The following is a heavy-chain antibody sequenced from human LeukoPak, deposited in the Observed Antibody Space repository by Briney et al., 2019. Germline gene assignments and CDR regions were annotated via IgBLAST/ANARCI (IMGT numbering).Heavy chain of an antibody. CDR1: GFTFSTYA. CDR3: AKGGGYNVKNYYYYYMDV. Sequence: GGSLRLSCAASGFTFSTYAMNWVRQAPGKGLEWVSSISGSGGSTYYADSVKGRFTISRDNSKNTLYLQMNSLRAEDTAVYYCAKGGGYNVKNYYYYYMDVWGKGTTVTISS. V-gene: IGHV3-23*01. CDR2: ISGSGGST. D-gene: IGHD5-24*01. J-gene: IGHJ6*03.